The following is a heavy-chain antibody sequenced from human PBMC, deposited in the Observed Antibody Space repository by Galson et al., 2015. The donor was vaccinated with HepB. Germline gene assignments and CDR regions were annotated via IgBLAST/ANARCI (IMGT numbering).Heavy chain of an antibody. D-gene: IGHD6-13*01. CDR3: AGEGQQLVREGNWFDP. CDR2: IIPIFGTA. J-gene: IGHJ5*02. CDR1: GGTFSSYA. Sequence: SVKVSCKASGGTFSSYAISWVRQAPGQGLEWMGGIIPIFGTANYAQKFQGRVTITADESTSTAYMELSSLRSEDTAVYYCAGEGQQLVREGNWFDPWGQGTLVTVSS. V-gene: IGHV1-69*13.